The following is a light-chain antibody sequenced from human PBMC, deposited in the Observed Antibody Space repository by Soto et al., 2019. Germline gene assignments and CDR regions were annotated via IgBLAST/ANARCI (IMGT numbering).Light chain of an antibody. J-gene: IGLJ2*01. CDR2: VKSDGSH. V-gene: IGLV4-69*01. Sequence: QSVLTQSPSASASPGASVKLTCTLSSGHSSYAIAWHQQQPEKGPRYLMKVKSDGSHTKGDGIPDRFSGSSSGAERYLTISSLQSEDEADYYCQTWGAGHVVFGGGTKVNVL. CDR1: SGHSSYA. CDR3: QTWGAGHVV.